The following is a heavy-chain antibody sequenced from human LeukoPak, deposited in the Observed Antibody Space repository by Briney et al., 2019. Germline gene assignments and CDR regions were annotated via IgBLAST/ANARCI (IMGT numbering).Heavy chain of an antibody. CDR3: ARVRQLVPGYFFDY. CDR1: GGSISSGDYY. V-gene: IGHV4-30-4*01. Sequence: SETLSLTCTVSGGSISSGDYYWSWIRQPPGKGLEWIGYIYYSGSTYYNPSLKSRVTISVDTSKNQFSLKLSSVTAADTAVYYCARVRQLVPGYFFDYWGQGALVTVSS. J-gene: IGHJ4*02. CDR2: IYYSGST. D-gene: IGHD6-6*01.